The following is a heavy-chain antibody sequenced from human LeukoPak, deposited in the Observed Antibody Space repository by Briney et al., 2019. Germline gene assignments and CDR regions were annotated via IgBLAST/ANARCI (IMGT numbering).Heavy chain of an antibody. V-gene: IGHV3-21*04. CDR3: AKRSWYEYYFDY. J-gene: IGHJ4*02. CDR1: GFTFSSYS. CDR2: ISSSSSYI. Sequence: GGSLRLSCAASGFTFSSYSMNWVRQAPGKGLEWVSSISSSSSYIYYADSVKGRFTISRDNSKNTLYLQMNSLRAEDTAVYYCAKRSWYEYYFDYWGQGTLVTVSS. D-gene: IGHD6-13*01.